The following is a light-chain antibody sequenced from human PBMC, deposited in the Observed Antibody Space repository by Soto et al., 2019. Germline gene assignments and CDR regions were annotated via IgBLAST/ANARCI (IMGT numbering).Light chain of an antibody. J-gene: IGKJ1*01. CDR3: QQYGSSGT. V-gene: IGKV3-20*01. CDR2: GAS. Sequence: EIVLTQSPGTLSLSPGERATLSCRASQRVTTRYLAWYQQKPGQAPRLLIYGASLRAPGIPDRFSGSESGTDSTLTISRLEPEDFAVYYCQQYGSSGTFGQGTKVDIK. CDR1: QRVTTRY.